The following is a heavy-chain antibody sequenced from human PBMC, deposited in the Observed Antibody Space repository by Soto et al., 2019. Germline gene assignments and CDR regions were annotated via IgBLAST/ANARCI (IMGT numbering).Heavy chain of an antibody. J-gene: IGHJ6*02. CDR2: ISYDGSNK. D-gene: IGHD3-22*01. V-gene: IGHV3-30*18. Sequence: PRGSLRLSCAASGFTFSNYGMHWVRQAPGKGLEWVAVISYDGSNKYYADSVKGRFTISRDNSKNTLYLQMNSLRAEDTAVYYCAKDGSYYDSSGYYYYYYGMDVWGQGTTVTVSS. CDR3: AKDGSYYDSSGYYYYYYGMDV. CDR1: GFTFSNYG.